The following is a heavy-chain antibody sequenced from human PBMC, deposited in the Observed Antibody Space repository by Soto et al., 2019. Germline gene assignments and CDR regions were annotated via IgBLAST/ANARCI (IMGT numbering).Heavy chain of an antibody. V-gene: IGHV3-33*08. J-gene: IGHJ6*02. CDR1: GFTFNTYG. Sequence: QVQLVESGGGVVQPGGSLRLSCTTSGFTFNTYGMHWVRQAPGKGLEWVAIIWYDGSNKYYADSVKGRFTISRDNSNNTLYLQMNSLRAEDTALDYCARADCAGAYCYSWPFNYGVDVWGQGTTVTVSS. CDR3: ARADCAGAYCYSWPFNYGVDV. CDR2: IWYDGSNK. D-gene: IGHD2-15*01.